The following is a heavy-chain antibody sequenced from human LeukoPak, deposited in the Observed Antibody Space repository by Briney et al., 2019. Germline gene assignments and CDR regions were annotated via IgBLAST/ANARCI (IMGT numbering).Heavy chain of an antibody. CDR1: GFTFSSYA. Sequence: GGSLRLSCAASGFTFSSYAMSWVRQAPGKGLEWVSAISGSGGSTYYADSVKGRFTISRDNSKNTLYLQMNSLSAEDTAVYYCAKDGELEYYFDYWGQGSMVTVSS. J-gene: IGHJ4*02. V-gene: IGHV3-23*01. CDR3: AKDGELEYYFDY. CDR2: ISGSGGST. D-gene: IGHD3-10*01.